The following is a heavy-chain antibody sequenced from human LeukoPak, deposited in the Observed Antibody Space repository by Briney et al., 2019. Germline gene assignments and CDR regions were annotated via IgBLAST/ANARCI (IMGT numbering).Heavy chain of an antibody. Sequence: SETLSLTCTVSGGSISSGGYYWNWIRQHPGKGLELIGYIYYGGSTYYNPSLRSRVTISVDRSKNQFSLKLTSVTAADTAVYYCARSAFAEGYFDLWGRGTLVTASS. CDR1: GGSISSGGYY. J-gene: IGHJ2*01. CDR3: ARSAFAEGYFDL. CDR2: IYYGGST. V-gene: IGHV4-31*03.